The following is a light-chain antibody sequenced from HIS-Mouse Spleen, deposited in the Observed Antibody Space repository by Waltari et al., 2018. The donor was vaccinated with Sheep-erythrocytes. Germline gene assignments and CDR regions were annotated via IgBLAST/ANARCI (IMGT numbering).Light chain of an antibody. J-gene: IGKJ2*01. V-gene: IGKV2-29*03. CDR1: QSLLHSDGKTY. CDR3: MQGIHLPYT. CDR2: EVS. Sequence: DIVMTQTPLSLSVTPGQPASISCKSSQSLLHSDGKTYLYWYLQKPGQSPQLLIYEVSSRFSWVPDRFSGRGSGTDFTLKISRVEAEDVGVYYCMQGIHLPYTFGQGTKLEIK.